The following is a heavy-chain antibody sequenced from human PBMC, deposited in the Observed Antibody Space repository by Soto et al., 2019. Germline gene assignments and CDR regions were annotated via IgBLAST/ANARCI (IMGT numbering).Heavy chain of an antibody. Sequence: EVQLVESGGGLVQPGGSLRLSCAASGFTFSSYWMHWVRQAPGKGLVWVSRINSDGSSTSYADSVKGRFTISRDNAKNTLYLQMNSLRAEDTAVYYCARGGYYDFCSGSRHYGMDVWGQGTTVTVSS. CDR1: GFTFSSYW. CDR3: ARGGYYDFCSGSRHYGMDV. CDR2: INSDGSST. J-gene: IGHJ6*02. D-gene: IGHD3-3*01. V-gene: IGHV3-74*01.